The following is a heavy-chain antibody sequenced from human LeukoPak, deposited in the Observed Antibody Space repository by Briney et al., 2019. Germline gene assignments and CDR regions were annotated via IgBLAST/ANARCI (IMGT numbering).Heavy chain of an antibody. CDR2: INSDGSST. V-gene: IGHV3-74*01. D-gene: IGHD6-19*01. J-gene: IGHJ4*02. CDR1: GFTFTTYW. CDR3: ARVFSGGYFYFDR. Sequence: PGGSLRLSCAASGFTFTTYWMHWVGQAPGKGLVLVSRINSDGSSTTYADSVKGRFTISRDNAKNTLYLQMNSLRAEDTAMYYCARVFSGGYFYFDRWGQGTLVTVSS.